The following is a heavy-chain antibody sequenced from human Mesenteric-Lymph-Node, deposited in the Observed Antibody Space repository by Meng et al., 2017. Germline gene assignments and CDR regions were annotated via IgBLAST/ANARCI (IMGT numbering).Heavy chain of an antibody. J-gene: IGHJ4*02. CDR3: ARGRLRLGELSLLSY. D-gene: IGHD3-16*02. V-gene: IGHV1-3*01. CDR1: GYTFTSYA. CDR2: INAGNGNT. Sequence: ASFMISCKASGYTFTSYAMHWVRQATGQRREWRGWINAGNGNTKYSQKFQGRVTITRDTSASTAYMELSSLRSEDTAVYYCARGRLRLGELSLLSYWGQGTLVTVSS.